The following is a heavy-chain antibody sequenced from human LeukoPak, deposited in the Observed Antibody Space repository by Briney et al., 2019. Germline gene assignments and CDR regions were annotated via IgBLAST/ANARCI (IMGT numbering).Heavy chain of an antibody. V-gene: IGHV4-4*09. CDR2: IYTSGST. D-gene: IGHD1-14*01. CDR3: ARRMRSPDEIHDAFDI. CDR1: GGSISSYY. Sequence: SETLSLTCTVSGGSISSYYWSWIRQPPGKGLEWIGYIYTSGSTNYNPSLKSRVTISVDTSKNQFSLKLSSVTAADTAVYYCARRMRSPDEIHDAFDIWGQGTMVTVSS. J-gene: IGHJ3*02.